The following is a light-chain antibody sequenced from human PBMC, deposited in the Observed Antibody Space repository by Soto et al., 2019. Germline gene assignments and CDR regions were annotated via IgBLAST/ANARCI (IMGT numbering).Light chain of an antibody. J-gene: IGLJ2*01. CDR2: EVS. CDR3: TSYRSGNTPVV. CDR1: SSDVGRYNY. Sequence: QSVLTQPASVSGSPGQSITISCTGTSSDVGRYNYVSWYQHHPGKAPKLMIYEVSNRPSGVSNRFSGSKSGNTASLTISGLQAEDEADYYCTSYRSGNTPVVFSGGTKVTVL. V-gene: IGLV2-14*01.